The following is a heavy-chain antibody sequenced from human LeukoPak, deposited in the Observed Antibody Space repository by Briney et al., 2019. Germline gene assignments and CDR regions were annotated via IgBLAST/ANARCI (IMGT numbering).Heavy chain of an antibody. CDR2: ISGSGGST. J-gene: IGHJ6*03. CDR3: AIGRSAAGTDYYYYYYMDV. Sequence: GGSLRLSCAASGFTFSSYAMSWVRQAPGKGLEWVSAISGSGGSTYYADSVKGRFTISRDNSKNTLYLQMNSLRAEDTAVYYCAIGRSAAGTDYYYYYYMDVWGKGTTVTVSS. CDR1: GFTFSSYA. D-gene: IGHD6-13*01. V-gene: IGHV3-23*01.